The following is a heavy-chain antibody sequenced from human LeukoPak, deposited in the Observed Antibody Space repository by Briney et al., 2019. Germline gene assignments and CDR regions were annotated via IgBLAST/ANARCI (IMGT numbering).Heavy chain of an antibody. CDR1: GFTFSDYY. CDR3: ARDQDSSGWYGPRKSNWFDP. CDR2: ISRGGSTI. Sequence: PGGSLRLSCAASGFTFSDYYMSWIRQAPGKGLEWVSYISRGGSTIYYADSVKGRFTISRDNAKNSLYLQMNSLRAEDTALYYCARDQDSSGWYGPRKSNWFDPWGQGTLVTVSS. V-gene: IGHV3-11*01. D-gene: IGHD6-19*01. J-gene: IGHJ5*02.